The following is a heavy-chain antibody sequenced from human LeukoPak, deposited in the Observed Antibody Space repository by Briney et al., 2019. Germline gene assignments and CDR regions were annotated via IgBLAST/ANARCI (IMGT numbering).Heavy chain of an antibody. CDR2: ISPSGAST. CDR1: GYTLINYY. V-gene: IGHV1-46*01. CDR3: ARDNSVRDEAWWFSP. J-gene: IGHJ5*02. D-gene: IGHD5-24*01. Sequence: ASVKVSCKASGYTLINYYIHWVRQAPGQGPEWMGVISPSGASTTYAQTFQGRVTLTRDMSTSTDYLELSSLRSEDTAVYYCARDNSVRDEAWWFSPWGQGTLVTVSS.